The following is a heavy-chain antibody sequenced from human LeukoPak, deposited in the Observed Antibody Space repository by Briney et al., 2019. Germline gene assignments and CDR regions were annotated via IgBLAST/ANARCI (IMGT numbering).Heavy chain of an antibody. CDR1: GFALKSYS. D-gene: IGHD2-21*02. CDR3: ARGPHIVVVTGGNWFDP. CDR2: ISSSSSYI. Sequence: TPGGSLRLSCAGSGFALKSYSLTWVRQAPGKGLEWVSSISSSSSYIYYADSVKGRFTISRDNAKNSLYLQMNSLRAEDTAVYYCARGPHIVVVTGGNWFDPWGQGTLVTVSS. J-gene: IGHJ5*02. V-gene: IGHV3-21*01.